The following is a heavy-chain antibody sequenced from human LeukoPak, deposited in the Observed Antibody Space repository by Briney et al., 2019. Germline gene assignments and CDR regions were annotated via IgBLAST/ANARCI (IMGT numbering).Heavy chain of an antibody. V-gene: IGHV1-69*04. Sequence: GSSVKVSCKASGGTFSSYAISWVRQAPGQGLEWMGRIIPILGIANYAQKFQGRVTITADKSTSTAYMELSSLRSEDTAVYYCARGAAGSSNFDYWGQGTLVTVSS. D-gene: IGHD6-13*01. CDR2: IIPILGIA. J-gene: IGHJ4*02. CDR3: ARGAAGSSNFDY. CDR1: GGTFSSYA.